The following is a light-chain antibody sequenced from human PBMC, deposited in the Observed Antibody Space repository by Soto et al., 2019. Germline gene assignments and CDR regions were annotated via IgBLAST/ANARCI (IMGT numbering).Light chain of an antibody. CDR2: DAS. V-gene: IGKV3-11*01. Sequence: EIVLTQSPATLSLSPGERATLSCRASQSIRSYLAWYQQKPSQAPRLLIYDASNRATGIPARFSGSGSGTDFTLTISSLEPEDFVVYYCQQRSNWLSLTFGGGTKVEIK. CDR1: QSIRSY. J-gene: IGKJ4*01. CDR3: QQRSNWLSLT.